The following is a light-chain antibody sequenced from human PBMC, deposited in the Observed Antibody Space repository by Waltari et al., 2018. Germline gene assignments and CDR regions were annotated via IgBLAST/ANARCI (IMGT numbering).Light chain of an antibody. Sequence: QSVLTQPPSTSGTPGQRVTLPCSGSSSNHELNYVYWYQHLPGTTPKLLIYKNKQRPSGVPDRFSGSKSGTSASLAISGLRSEDEADYYCATWDASLGVLFGGGTKLTVL. V-gene: IGLV1-47*01. J-gene: IGLJ2*01. CDR3: ATWDASLGVL. CDR2: KNK. CDR1: SSNHELNY.